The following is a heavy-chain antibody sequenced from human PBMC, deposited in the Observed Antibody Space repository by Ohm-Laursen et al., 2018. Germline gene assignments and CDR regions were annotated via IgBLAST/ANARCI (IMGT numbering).Heavy chain of an antibody. CDR2: ISGSGINT. V-gene: IGHV3-23*01. CDR1: GFSFISYS. J-gene: IGHJ4*02. Sequence: SLILSFSASGFSFISYSINWVRQAPVKFLEWFSTISGSGINTYEADSVKVRFTISRDKSKDTREVQRKSRRGEDTAVDDCAKDERGDAEPREGGGQGTQVTVAA. CDR3: AKDERGDAEPREG. D-gene: IGHD2-21*01.